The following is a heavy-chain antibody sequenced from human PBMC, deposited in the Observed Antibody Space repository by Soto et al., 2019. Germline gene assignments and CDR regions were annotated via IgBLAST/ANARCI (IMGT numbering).Heavy chain of an antibody. J-gene: IGHJ3*02. V-gene: IGHV1-69*13. CDR3: ARVYYYGSGSSKAYDAFDI. CDR1: GGTFSSYA. D-gene: IGHD3-10*01. Sequence: ASVKVSCKASGGTFSSYAISWVRQAPGQGLEWMGGIIPIFGTANYAQKFQGRVTITADESTSTAYMELSSLRSEDTAVYYCARVYYYGSGSSKAYDAFDIWGQGTMVTVSS. CDR2: IIPIFGTA.